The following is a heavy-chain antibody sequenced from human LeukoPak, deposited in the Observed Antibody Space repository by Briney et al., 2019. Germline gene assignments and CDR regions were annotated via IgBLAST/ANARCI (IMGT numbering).Heavy chain of an antibody. CDR1: GGSFSGHY. CDR2: INDSGST. V-gene: IGHV4-34*01. J-gene: IGHJ4*02. CDR3: VRDRQGHY. Sequence: SETLSLTCAVYGGSFSGHYWTWIRQPPGKGLEWIGEINDSGSTNHNPSLKGRVTISVDTSKNQFSLKLSSVTAADTAVYYCVRDRQGHYWGQGTLVTVSS.